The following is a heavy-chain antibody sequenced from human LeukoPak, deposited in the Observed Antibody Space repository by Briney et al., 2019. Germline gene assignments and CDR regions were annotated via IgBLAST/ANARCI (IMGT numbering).Heavy chain of an antibody. D-gene: IGHD2-2*01. J-gene: IGHJ6*02. CDR3: ARNLPDLTVPYYYYYGMDV. Sequence: GGSLRLSCAASGFTFSSYSMNWVRQAPGKGLEWVSSISSSSSYIYYADSVKGRFTISRDNAKNSLYLQMNSLRAEDTAVYYCARNLPDLTVPYYYYYGMDVWGQGTTVTVSS. CDR1: GFTFSSYS. CDR2: ISSSSSYI. V-gene: IGHV3-21*01.